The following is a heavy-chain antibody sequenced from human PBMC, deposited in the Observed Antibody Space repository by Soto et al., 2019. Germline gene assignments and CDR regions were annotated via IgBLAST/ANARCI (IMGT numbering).Heavy chain of an antibody. V-gene: IGHV1-3*01. D-gene: IGHD6-13*01. CDR2: INAVNGNT. CDR1: GYTFTSYA. J-gene: IGHJ4*02. CDR3: ARDGSGSSWYYFDY. Sequence: ASVKVSCKASGYTFTSYAMHWVRQAPGQRLEWMGWINAVNGNTKYSQKFQGRVTITRDTSASTAYMELSSLRSEDTAVYYCARDGSGSSWYYFDYWGQGTLVTVSS.